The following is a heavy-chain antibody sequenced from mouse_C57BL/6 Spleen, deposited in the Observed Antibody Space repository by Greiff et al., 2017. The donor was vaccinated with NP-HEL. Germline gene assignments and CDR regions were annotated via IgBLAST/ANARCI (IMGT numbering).Heavy chain of an antibody. CDR2: ISYDGSN. J-gene: IGHJ2*01. CDR1: GYSITSGYY. Sequence: EVKLQESGPGLVKPSQSLSLTCSVTGYSITSGYYWNWIRQYPGNKLEWMGYISYDGSNNYNPSLNNRISITRDTSKNQGVLKLNSVTTEDTATYYCAREMDAFDYLGQGTTLTVSS. CDR3: AREMDAFDY. V-gene: IGHV3-6*01.